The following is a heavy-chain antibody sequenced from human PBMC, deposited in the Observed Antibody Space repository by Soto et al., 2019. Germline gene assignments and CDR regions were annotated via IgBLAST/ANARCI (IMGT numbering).Heavy chain of an antibody. J-gene: IGHJ4*02. D-gene: IGHD2-15*01. Sequence: SETLSLTCTVSGGSISSGGYYWSWIRQHPGKGLEWIGYIYYSGSTYYNPSLKSRVTISVDTSKNQFSLKLSSVTAADTAVYYGAGDTPSDFDYWGQGTQVTVSS. CDR1: GGSISSGGYY. V-gene: IGHV4-31*03. CDR3: AGDTPSDFDY. CDR2: IYYSGST.